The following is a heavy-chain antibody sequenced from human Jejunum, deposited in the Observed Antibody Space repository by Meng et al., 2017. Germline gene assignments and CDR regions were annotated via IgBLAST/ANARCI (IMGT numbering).Heavy chain of an antibody. CDR2: IDHRGSP. CDR3: AKHGGYYQHY. Sequence: QLQLQDWGPGVVKPSGSLSLTCTVSGDSITTNTYWSWVRQSPEKGLEWIGQIDHRGSPYYNPSLKSRVTMSVDKSKSQVSLQLTSVTAADTAVYYCAKHGGYYQHYWGQGTLVTVSS. D-gene: IGHD3-22*01. V-gene: IGHV4-4*02. CDR1: GDSITTNTY. J-gene: IGHJ4*02.